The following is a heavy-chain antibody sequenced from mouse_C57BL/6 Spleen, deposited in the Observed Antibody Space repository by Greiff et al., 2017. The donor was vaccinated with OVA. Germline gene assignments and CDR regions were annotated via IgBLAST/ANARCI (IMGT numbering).Heavy chain of an antibody. D-gene: IGHD2-3*01. Sequence: EVQLVESEGGLVQPGSSMKLSCTASGSTFSDYYMAWVRQVPEKGLEWVANINYDGSSTYYLDSLKSRFIISRDNAKNILYLQMSSLKSEDTATYYCARDHHDGCSYYFDYWGQGTTLTVSS. CDR1: GSTFSDYY. J-gene: IGHJ2*01. CDR2: INYDGSST. V-gene: IGHV5-16*01. CDR3: ARDHHDGCSYYFDY.